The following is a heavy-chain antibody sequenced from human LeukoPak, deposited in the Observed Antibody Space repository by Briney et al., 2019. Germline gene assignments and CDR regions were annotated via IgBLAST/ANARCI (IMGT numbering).Heavy chain of an antibody. Sequence: GGSLRLSCAASGFTFSSYSTNWVRQAPGKGLEWVSSISSSSSYIYYADSVKGRFTISRDNAKNSLYLQMNSLRAEDTAVYYCARDEVAYYYDSSGYDWGQGTLVTVSS. CDR3: ARDEVAYYYDSSGYD. CDR1: GFTFSSYS. CDR2: ISSSSSYI. V-gene: IGHV3-21*01. J-gene: IGHJ4*02. D-gene: IGHD3-22*01.